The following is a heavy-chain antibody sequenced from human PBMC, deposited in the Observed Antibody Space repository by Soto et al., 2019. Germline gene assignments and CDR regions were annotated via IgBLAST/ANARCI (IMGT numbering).Heavy chain of an antibody. CDR1: GFTFSGSA. CDR2: IRSKANSYAT. D-gene: IGHD4-4*01. V-gene: IGHV3-73*01. Sequence: EVQLVESGGGLVQPGGSLKLSCAASGFTFSGSAMHWVRQASGKGLEWVGRIRSKANSYATAYAASVKGRFTISRDDSKNTAYLQMNSLKTEDTAVYYCNRWVDDYTVDYWGQGTLVTVSS. J-gene: IGHJ4*02. CDR3: NRWVDDYTVDY.